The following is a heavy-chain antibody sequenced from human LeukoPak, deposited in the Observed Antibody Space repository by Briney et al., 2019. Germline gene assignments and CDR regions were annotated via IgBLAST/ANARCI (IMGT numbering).Heavy chain of an antibody. Sequence: GESLRLSCVVSEFTFNIYEMHWVRQAPGKGLEWVSYISTSGSSIAYADSVKGRFTISRDNARDSLYLQMNSLRAEDTAIYYCARGRWFDPWGQGTLVTVSS. V-gene: IGHV3-48*03. J-gene: IGHJ5*02. CDR2: ISTSGSSI. CDR3: ARGRWFDP. CDR1: EFTFNIYE.